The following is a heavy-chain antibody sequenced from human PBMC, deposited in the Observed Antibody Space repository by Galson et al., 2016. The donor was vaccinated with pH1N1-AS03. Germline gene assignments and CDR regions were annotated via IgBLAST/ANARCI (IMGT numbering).Heavy chain of an antibody. CDR1: GFSLTTTGVG. D-gene: IGHD2-21*02. V-gene: IGHV2-5*01. CDR2: IYWNAER. J-gene: IGHJ2*01. Sequence: PALVKPTQTLTLTCDFSGFSLTTTGVGVGWIRQPPGKPLEWLALIYWNAERRYNPSLKGRLTITKDPSKNQVVLTMTNVAPVNTTTYFCHRKPTGSVVVTIGLGYFDLWGRGTLVAVSS. CDR3: HRKPTGSVVVTIGLGYFDL.